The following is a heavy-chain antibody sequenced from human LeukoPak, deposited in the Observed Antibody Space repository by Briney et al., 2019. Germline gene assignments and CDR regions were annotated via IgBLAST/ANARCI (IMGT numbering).Heavy chain of an antibody. D-gene: IGHD4-23*01. CDR2: ISSSGSTT. J-gene: IGHJ6*02. Sequence: GGSLRLSCAASGFTFSSYEMNWVRQAPGRGLEWLSYISSSGSTTHYADSVKGRITISRDNSKNTLYLQMNSLRAEDTAVYYCARGGGNPHYYYGMDVWGQGTTVTVSS. CDR3: ARGGGNPHYYYGMDV. CDR1: GFTFSSYE. V-gene: IGHV3-48*03.